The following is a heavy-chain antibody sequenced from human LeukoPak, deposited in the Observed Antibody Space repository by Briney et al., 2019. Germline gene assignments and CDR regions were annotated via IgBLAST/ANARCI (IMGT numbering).Heavy chain of an antibody. V-gene: IGHV1-18*01. CDR2: ISAYNGNT. J-gene: IGHJ4*02. Sequence: GASVKVSCKASGYTFTSYGISWVRQAPGQGLEWMGWISAYNGNTNYAQKLQGRVTMTTDTSTSTAYMELRSLRSDDTAVYYCAAGNYYDSSGYYHLGYLDYWGQGNPLTVSS. CDR3: AAGNYYDSSGYYHLGYLDY. D-gene: IGHD3-22*01. CDR1: GYTFTSYG.